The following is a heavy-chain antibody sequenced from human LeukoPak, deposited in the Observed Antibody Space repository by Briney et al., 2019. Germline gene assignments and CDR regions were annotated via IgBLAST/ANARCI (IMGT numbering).Heavy chain of an antibody. CDR3: AKSGTLGYCTNGVCYRPSGAFDY. Sequence: GGSLRLSCAASGFTFSSYAMSWVRQAPGKGLEWVSAISGSGGSTYYADSVKGRFAISRDNSKNTLYLQMNSPRAEDTAVYYCAKSGTLGYCTNGVCYRPSGAFDYWGQGTLVTVSS. J-gene: IGHJ4*02. D-gene: IGHD2-8*01. V-gene: IGHV3-23*01. CDR2: ISGSGGST. CDR1: GFTFSSYA.